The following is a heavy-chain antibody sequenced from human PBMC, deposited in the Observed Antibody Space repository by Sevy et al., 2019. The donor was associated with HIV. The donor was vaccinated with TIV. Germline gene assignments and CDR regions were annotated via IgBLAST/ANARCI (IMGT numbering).Heavy chain of an antibody. D-gene: IGHD3-3*01. CDR1: GYTFTGYY. CDR3: ARDHTIFGGMDV. Sequence: ASVKVSCKASGYTFTGYYMHWVRQAPGQGLEWMGWINPNSGGTNYAQKFQGRVTMTRDTSISTAYMELSRLRSDDTAVYYCARDHTIFGGMDVRGQGTTVTVSS. V-gene: IGHV1-2*02. CDR2: INPNSGGT. J-gene: IGHJ6*02.